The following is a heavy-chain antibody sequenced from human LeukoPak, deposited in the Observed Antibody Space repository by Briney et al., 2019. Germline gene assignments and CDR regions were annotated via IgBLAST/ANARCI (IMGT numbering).Heavy chain of an antibody. V-gene: IGHV3-74*01. CDR2: INTDGRRT. CDR3: ARDVIR. J-gene: IGHJ4*02. CDR1: GFTFSGYW. Sequence: GGSLRPSCAASGFTFSGYWMHWVRQAPGKGLVWVSGINTDGRRTSYADSVKGRFTISRDNAENTLYLQMTSLRAEDTAVYYCARDVIRWGQGTLVTVSS. D-gene: IGHD2/OR15-2a*01.